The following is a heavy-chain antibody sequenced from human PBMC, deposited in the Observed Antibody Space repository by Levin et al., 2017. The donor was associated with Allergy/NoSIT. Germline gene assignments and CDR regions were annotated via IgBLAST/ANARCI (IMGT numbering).Heavy chain of an antibody. CDR3: ATDEPGDKDVDY. Sequence: GGSLRLSCVGSGFIFRTSEMNWVRQAPGKGLEWISFITGNSGGIQYADSVKGRFTVSRDNAKNSLYLDMNSLRAEDTAADYCATDEPGDKDVDYWGQGTLVTVSS. V-gene: IGHV3-48*01. CDR1: GFIFRTSE. CDR2: ITGNSGGI. J-gene: IGHJ4*02. D-gene: IGHD7-27*01.